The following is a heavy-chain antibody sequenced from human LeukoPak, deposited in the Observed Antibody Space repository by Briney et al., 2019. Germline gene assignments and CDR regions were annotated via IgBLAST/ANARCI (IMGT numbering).Heavy chain of an antibody. CDR2: IIPIFGTA. J-gene: IGHJ4*02. Sequence: GASVKVSCKASGGTFSSYAISWVRQAPGQGLEWMGGIIPIFGTANYAQKFQGRVTITTDESTSTVYMELSSLRSDDTAVYFCARSETGDERIGVDYWGQGTLVTVST. V-gene: IGHV1-69*05. CDR1: GGTFSSYA. CDR3: ARSETGDERIGVDY. D-gene: IGHD1-14*01.